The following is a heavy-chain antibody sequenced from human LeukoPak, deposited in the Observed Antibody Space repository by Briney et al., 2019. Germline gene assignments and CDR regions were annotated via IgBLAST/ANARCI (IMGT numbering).Heavy chain of an antibody. CDR2: INTDGTVT. V-gene: IGHV3-74*01. CDR1: GFTFSKYW. J-gene: IGHJ4*02. CDR3: ATKQWLAPPPDS. D-gene: IGHD6-19*01. Sequence: GGSLRLSCAASGFTFSKYWMLWVRQAPGKGLVSVSRINTDGTVTTYADSVKGRFTVSRDNADNTMFLQMNSVRDEDTAVYYCATKQWLAPPPDSWGQGTPVTVSS.